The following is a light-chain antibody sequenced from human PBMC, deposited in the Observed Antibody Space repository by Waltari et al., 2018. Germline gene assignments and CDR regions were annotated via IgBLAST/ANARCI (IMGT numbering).Light chain of an antibody. CDR1: ESVSRY. J-gene: IGKJ1*01. CDR2: DAY. CDR3: QKYVNLPAT. V-gene: IGKV3-20*01. Sequence: EIVLTQSPDTLSLSPGERATLSCWASESVSRYLAWYQQKPGQAPRLLIYDAYRRATGIPDRFSGSGSGTDFSLTISRLEPEDFAVYYCQKYVNLPATFGQGTKVEIK.